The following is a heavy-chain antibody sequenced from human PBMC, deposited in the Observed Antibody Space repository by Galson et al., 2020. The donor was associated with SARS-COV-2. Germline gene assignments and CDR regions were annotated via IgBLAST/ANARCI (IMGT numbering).Heavy chain of an antibody. V-gene: IGHV3-20*01. D-gene: IGHD3-9*01. Sequence: GESLKISCSAPGFNFPSYAMYWVRQYPGKGLEWVSGINYNSGSIGYAESVKGRVTISRDNARNVLYLQMDSLRVEDTAFYHCVRDYADILTGYYTAGWFDPWGPGTLVTVSS. J-gene: IGHJ5*02. CDR2: INYNSGSI. CDR1: GFNFPSYA. CDR3: VRDYADILTGYYTAGWFDP.